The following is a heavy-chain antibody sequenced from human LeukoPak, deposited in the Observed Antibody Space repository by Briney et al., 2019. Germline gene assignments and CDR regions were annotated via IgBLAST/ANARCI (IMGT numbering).Heavy chain of an antibody. CDR1: GGSIRDYY. CDR2: IYDSGST. V-gene: IGHV4-59*01. J-gene: IGHJ3*02. CDR3: ARELVRGVIGAFDI. Sequence: KPSETLSLTCTVAGGSIRDYYLSWIRQPPGKGLEWIGYIYDSGSTNCNPSLKSRVTISVDTSKKYLSLKLSSVTAADTAVYYCARELVRGVIGAFDIWGQGTMVTVSS. D-gene: IGHD3-10*01.